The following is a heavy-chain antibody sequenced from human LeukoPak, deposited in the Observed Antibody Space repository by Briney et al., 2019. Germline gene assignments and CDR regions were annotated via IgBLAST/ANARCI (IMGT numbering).Heavy chain of an antibody. Sequence: SETLSLTCSVSGGSIRGYYWNWIRQPPGKGLEWIGYIYYSGSTNYNPSLKSRVTISVDKSKRQFSLNLTSVTAADTAVYYCARGGDYCNSFDPRGQGTLVSVSS. D-gene: IGHD4-17*01. CDR3: ARGGDYCNSFDP. CDR2: IYYSGST. J-gene: IGHJ5*02. CDR1: GGSIRGYY. V-gene: IGHV4-59*01.